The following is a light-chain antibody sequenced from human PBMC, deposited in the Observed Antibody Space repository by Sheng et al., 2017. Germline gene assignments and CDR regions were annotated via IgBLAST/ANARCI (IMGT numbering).Light chain of an antibody. CDR3: QAWDNHTVV. J-gene: IGLJ1*01. Sequence: SYELTQPPSVSVSPGQTARITCSGDGLEDKYTAWYQQKPGQSPVLVIYQDDQRPSGIPDRFXASNSGNTATLTITGAQTMDEADFYXQAWDNHTVVFGGGTKVHVL. CDR1: GLEDKY. V-gene: IGLV3-1*01. CDR2: QDD.